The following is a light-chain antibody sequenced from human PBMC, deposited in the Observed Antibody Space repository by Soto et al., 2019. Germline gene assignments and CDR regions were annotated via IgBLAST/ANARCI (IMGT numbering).Light chain of an antibody. CDR3: QQYDSPPRS. V-gene: IGKV3-20*01. CDR2: GAS. J-gene: IGKJ1*01. CDR1: QSVNSNY. Sequence: EIVLTQSPGTLSLSPGERATLSCRASQSVNSNYLAWYQQKPGQGPRVRMYGASSRATGIPDRFSGSGSGTDFTLTISRLEPEDVAVYYCQQYDSPPRSFGQGTKVEIK.